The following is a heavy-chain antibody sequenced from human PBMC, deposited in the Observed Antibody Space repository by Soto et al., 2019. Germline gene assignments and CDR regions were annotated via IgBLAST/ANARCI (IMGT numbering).Heavy chain of an antibody. V-gene: IGHV4-31*01. J-gene: IGHJ4*02. CDR3: ARRREPTVTACPF. Sequence: QVQLQESGPGLVKPSQTLSLTCTVSGGSISSGGYYWSWIRQHPGKGLEWIGYIYYSGSTYYNPYLTSLLTTPAHPSSNPFSLTLSSVPPAPRPAHCCARRREPTVTACPFWAPGTLVTVSS. D-gene: IGHD4-17*01. CDR2: IYYSGST. CDR1: GGSISSGGYY.